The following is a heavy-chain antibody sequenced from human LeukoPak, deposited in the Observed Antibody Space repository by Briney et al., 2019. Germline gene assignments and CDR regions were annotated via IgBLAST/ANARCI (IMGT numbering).Heavy chain of an antibody. CDR3: TRVAQSGPTGWFDP. D-gene: IGHD1-1*01. CDR2: ISNTGSYI. J-gene: IGHJ5*02. CDR1: GFNLASYM. Sequence: GGSLRLSCAASGFNLASYMLNWVRQAPGKGLEWVSSISNTGSYIYYADSVKGRFTISRDNPGNVFYLQMDSLRAEDTAVYYCTRVAQSGPTGWFDPWGQGTLVTVSS. V-gene: IGHV3-21*01.